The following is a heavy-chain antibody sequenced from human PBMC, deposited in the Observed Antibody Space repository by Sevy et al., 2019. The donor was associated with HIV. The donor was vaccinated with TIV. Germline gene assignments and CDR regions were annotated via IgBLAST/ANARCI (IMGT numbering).Heavy chain of an antibody. CDR3: SKARVRSSSSPSDLFDY. CDR2: ISGSGGST. Sequence: GGSLRLSCAASGFTFSSYAMSWVRQAPGKGLEWVSAISGSGGSTSYGHSVKGRLTISRDNSKNTLYLQMNSLRAEDTAVYYYSKARVRSSSSPSDLFDYWGQGTLVTVSS. V-gene: IGHV3-23*01. D-gene: IGHD6-6*01. J-gene: IGHJ4*02. CDR1: GFTFSSYA.